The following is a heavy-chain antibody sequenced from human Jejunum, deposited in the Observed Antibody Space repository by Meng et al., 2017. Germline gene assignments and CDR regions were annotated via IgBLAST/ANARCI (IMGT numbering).Heavy chain of an antibody. CDR2: VYYTGRT. J-gene: IGHJ4*02. CDR1: GGSINTNTYY. V-gene: IGHV4-39*01. CDR3: ARRRFDGVSHHFDY. D-gene: IGHD2-8*01. Sequence: QLQVQESGLGLVKPSETLSLTCTVAGGSINTNTYYWDWIRQPPGKGMERIGSVYYTGRTFYNPSLKSRVTISLDTSKNQFSLNLRSVAAADTAVYYCARRRFDGVSHHFDYWGQGTLVTVSS.